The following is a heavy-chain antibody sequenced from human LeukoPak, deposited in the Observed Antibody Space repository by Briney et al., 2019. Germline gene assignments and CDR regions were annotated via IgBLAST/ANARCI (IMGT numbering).Heavy chain of an antibody. CDR2: INTNNVNR. J-gene: IGHJ4*02. CDR3: ARAGQLDY. V-gene: IGHV1-18*01. CDR1: GYTFTSYG. D-gene: IGHD1-1*01. Sequence: GASVKVSCKASGYTFTSYGINWVRRAPGQGLEWMGWINTNNVNRNYAQKLQGRVTMTTDTSTNTAYMELMSLTSDDTAVYYCARAGQLDYWGQGTLVTVSS.